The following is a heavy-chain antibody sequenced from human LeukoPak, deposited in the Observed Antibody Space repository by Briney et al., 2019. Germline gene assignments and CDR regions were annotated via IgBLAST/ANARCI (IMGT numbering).Heavy chain of an antibody. CDR2: ITSSSSTI. V-gene: IGHV3-48*04. CDR1: GFTFSGYS. Sequence: GGSLRLSCAASGFTFSGYSMNWVRQAPGKGLEWVSYITSSSSTIYYADSVKGRFTISRDNARSSLYLQMNSLRAEDTAVYYCARVRGSYSADYWGQGTLATVSS. J-gene: IGHJ4*02. CDR3: ARVRGSYSADY. D-gene: IGHD1-26*01.